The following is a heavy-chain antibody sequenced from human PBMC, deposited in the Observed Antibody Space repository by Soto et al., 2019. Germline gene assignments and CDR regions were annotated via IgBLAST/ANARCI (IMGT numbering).Heavy chain of an antibody. CDR2: VYATGTS. J-gene: IGHJ5*02. Sequence: QVQVQESGPGLVKPSETLSLTCSVSGGSMSKFYWSWIRKTAGKGLEWMGRVYATGTSDYNPSLRSSIAMSVDRSKKTFSLRLRSVTAADTGVYYCVRDGSKTLRDCFDPWGQGILGTVSS. V-gene: IGHV4-4*07. CDR3: VRDGSKTLRDCFDP. D-gene: IGHD4-17*01. CDR1: GGSMSKFY.